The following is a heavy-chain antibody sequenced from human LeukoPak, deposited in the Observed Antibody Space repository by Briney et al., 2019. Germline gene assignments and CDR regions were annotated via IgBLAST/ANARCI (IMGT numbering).Heavy chain of an antibody. CDR2: ISDDGTKK. V-gene: IGHV3-30*01. J-gene: IGHJ4*02. D-gene: IGHD3-9*01. Sequence: GGSLRLSCAASGFIFSDYAMHWVRQAPGKGLEWVAIISDDGTKKYYADSSQGRFTISRDNSKNTPYLQMNGLRLEDTAVYYCARDGGDKTAYYGDQFDCWGQGTLVTVSS. CDR1: GFIFSDYA. CDR3: ARDGGDKTAYYGDQFDC.